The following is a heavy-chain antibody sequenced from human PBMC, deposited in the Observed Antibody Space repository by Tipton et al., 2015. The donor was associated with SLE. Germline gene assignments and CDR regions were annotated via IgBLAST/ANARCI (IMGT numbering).Heavy chain of an antibody. Sequence: LRLSFAFYGGSFSVYYWTWIRQPPGRGLEWIGEINHSGSTNYNPSLKSRVTISVDTSKNQFSLKLRSVTAADAAVYYCARRCAKGLGYWGQGTLVTVSS. V-gene: IGHV4-34*01. D-gene: IGHD4/OR15-4a*01. J-gene: IGHJ4*02. CDR1: GGSFSVYY. CDR2: INHSGST. CDR3: ARRCAKGLGY.